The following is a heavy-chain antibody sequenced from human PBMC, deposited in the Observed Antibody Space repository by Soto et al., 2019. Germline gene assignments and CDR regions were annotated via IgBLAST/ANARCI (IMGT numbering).Heavy chain of an antibody. V-gene: IGHV4-39*01. CDR1: GGSISSSSYY. CDR2: IYYSGST. CDR3: ARSYFPHLALDY. Sequence: SETLSLTCTVSGGSISSSSYYWGWIRQPPGKGLEWIGSIYYSGSTYYNPSLKSRVTISVDTSKNQFSLKLSSVTAADTAVYYCARSYFPHLALDYWGQGTLVTVSS. D-gene: IGHD1-26*01. J-gene: IGHJ4*02.